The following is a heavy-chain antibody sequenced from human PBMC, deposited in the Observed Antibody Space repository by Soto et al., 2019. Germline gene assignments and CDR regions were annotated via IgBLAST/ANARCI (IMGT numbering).Heavy chain of an antibody. Sequence: SETLSLTCTVSGGSINTFYWSWVRQPAGKGLEWIGRIFSSGSTSFNPSFESRVAMSVDTSKNHFSLNLRSVTAADMAVYYCAREGSYSAYNFAHGIQLWSFDFWDQRAMGTVSS. V-gene: IGHV4-4*07. CDR3: AREGSYSAYNFAHGIQLWSFDF. J-gene: IGHJ4*02. CDR1: GGSINTFY. CDR2: IFSSGST. D-gene: IGHD5-12*01.